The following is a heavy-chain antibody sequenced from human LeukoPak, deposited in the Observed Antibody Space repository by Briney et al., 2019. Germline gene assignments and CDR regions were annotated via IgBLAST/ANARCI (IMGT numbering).Heavy chain of an antibody. Sequence: GGSLRLSCAAPGFTFRSYGMHWVRQAPGKGLEWVAVIWYDGSNKYYADSVKGRFTISRDNSKNTLFLQMNSLRAEDTAVYYCAKGNGNLNGRLDYWGQGTLVTVSS. V-gene: IGHV3-33*06. D-gene: IGHD1-14*01. CDR3: AKGNGNLNGRLDY. J-gene: IGHJ4*02. CDR2: IWYDGSNK. CDR1: GFTFRSYG.